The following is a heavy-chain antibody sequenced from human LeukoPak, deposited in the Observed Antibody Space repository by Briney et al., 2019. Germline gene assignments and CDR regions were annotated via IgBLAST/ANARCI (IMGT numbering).Heavy chain of an antibody. CDR2: IYYSGST. J-gene: IGHJ4*02. CDR3: ARVLVPGGLYWGGYDSGYFDY. D-gene: IGHD5-12*01. V-gene: IGHV4-59*01. CDR1: GGSISSYY. Sequence: SETLSLTCTVSGGSISSYYWSWIRQPPGKGLEWIGYIYYSGSTNYNPSLKSRVAISVDTSKNQFSLKLSSVTAADTAVYYCARVLVPGGLYWGGYDSGYFDYWGQGTLVTVSS.